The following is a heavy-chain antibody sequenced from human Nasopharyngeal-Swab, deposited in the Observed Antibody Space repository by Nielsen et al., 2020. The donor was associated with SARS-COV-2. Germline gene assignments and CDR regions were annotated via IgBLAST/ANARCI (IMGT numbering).Heavy chain of an antibody. CDR2: IIPIFGTA. V-gene: IGHV1-69*13. CDR3: ARAYDLQNWFDP. D-gene: IGHD3-3*01. Sequence: SVKVSCKASGGTFSSYAISWVRQAPGQGLEWMGGIIPIFGTANYAQKFQGRVTITADESTSTAYMELSSLRSEDTAVYYCARAYDLQNWFDPWGQGTLVTVPS. J-gene: IGHJ5*02. CDR1: GGTFSSYA.